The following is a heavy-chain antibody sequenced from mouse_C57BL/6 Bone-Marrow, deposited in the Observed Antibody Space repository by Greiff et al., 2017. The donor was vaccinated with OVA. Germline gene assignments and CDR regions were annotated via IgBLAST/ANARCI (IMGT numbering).Heavy chain of an antibody. CDR3: TRSRAGFAY. CDR1: GYTFTSYW. CDR2: IYPGNSDT. V-gene: IGHV1-5*01. D-gene: IGHD3-1*01. Sequence: EVQLQQSGTVLARPGASVKMSCKTSGYTFTSYWMHWVKQRPGQGLEWIGAIYPGNSDTSYNQKFKGKAKLTAVTSASTAYMELSSLTNEDSAVYYCTRSRAGFAYWGQGTLVTVSA. J-gene: IGHJ3*01.